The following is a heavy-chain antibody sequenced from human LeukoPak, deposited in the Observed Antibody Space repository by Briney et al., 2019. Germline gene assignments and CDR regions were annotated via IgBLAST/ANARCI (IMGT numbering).Heavy chain of an antibody. CDR3: ARGRSNYYGMDV. CDR2: IYYSGST. CDR1: GGSISSYY. J-gene: IGHJ6*02. D-gene: IGHD1-26*01. V-gene: IGHV4-59*01. Sequence: PSENLSLTCTVSGGSISSYYWSWIRQPPGKGLEWIGYIYYSGSTNYNPSLKSRVTISVDTSKNLFSLKVSSVTAADTAVYYCARGRSNYYGMDVWGQGTTVTVSS.